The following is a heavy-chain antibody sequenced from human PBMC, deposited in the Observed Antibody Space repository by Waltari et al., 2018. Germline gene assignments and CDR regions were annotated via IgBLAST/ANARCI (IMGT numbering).Heavy chain of an antibody. CDR3: ATYIGASIGTAAFDV. CDR1: GGSITNNRHY. D-gene: IGHD3-16*01. J-gene: IGHJ3*01. Sequence: QLNLQESGPGLVKPSETLLLTCSVSGGSITNNRHYWGWIRQPPGKGLEWTATISYSGATYYHPSLKSRVTISADTSKNQFALKLSSVTAADTAVYYCATYIGASIGTAAFDVWGQGTMVTVSS. CDR2: ISYSGAT. V-gene: IGHV4-39*01.